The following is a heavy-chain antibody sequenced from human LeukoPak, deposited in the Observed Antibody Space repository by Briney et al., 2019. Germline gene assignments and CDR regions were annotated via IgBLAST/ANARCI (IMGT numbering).Heavy chain of an antibody. Sequence: SGGSLRLSCAASGFTFSSSWMHWVRQAPGKGLVWVSRIKNDESSTTYADSVKGRFTISRDNVKNTLYLQMNSLRAEDTAVYYCARDLRLGYYDSSFPDYWGQGTLVTVSS. CDR2: IKNDESST. CDR3: ARDLRLGYYDSSFPDY. V-gene: IGHV3-74*01. D-gene: IGHD3-22*01. J-gene: IGHJ4*02. CDR1: GFTFSSSW.